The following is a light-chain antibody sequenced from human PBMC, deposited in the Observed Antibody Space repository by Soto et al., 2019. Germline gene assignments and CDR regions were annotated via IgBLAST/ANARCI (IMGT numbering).Light chain of an antibody. CDR2: EVS. CDR1: SSDVGGYNY. V-gene: IGLV2-14*01. J-gene: IGLJ3*02. CDR3: SSYTSSSTLPWV. Sequence: QPVLTQPASVSGSPGQSITISCTGTSSDVGGYNYVSWYQQHPGKAPKLMIYEVSNRPSGVSNRCSGSKSGNTASLTISGLQAEDDADYYCSSYTSSSTLPWVFGGGTKLTVL.